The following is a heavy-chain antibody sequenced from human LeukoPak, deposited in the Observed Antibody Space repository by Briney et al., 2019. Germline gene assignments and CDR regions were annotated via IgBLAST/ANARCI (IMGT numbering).Heavy chain of an antibody. CDR2: INSDGSST. V-gene: IGHV3-74*01. Sequence: PGGSLRLSCAASGFTLSNYWMYWVRQAPGKGLVWVSRINSDGSSTSYADSVKGRFTVSRDNAKNTLYLQMNSLRAEDTAVYYCATASYSSGWYFFDYWGQGTLVTVSS. D-gene: IGHD6-19*01. CDR3: ATASYSSGWYFFDY. J-gene: IGHJ4*02. CDR1: GFTLSNYW.